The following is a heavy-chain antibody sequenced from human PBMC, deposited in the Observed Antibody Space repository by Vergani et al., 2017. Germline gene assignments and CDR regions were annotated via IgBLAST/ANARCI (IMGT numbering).Heavy chain of an antibody. Sequence: QVQLQQWGAGLLKPSETLSLTCAVYGGSFSGYYWSWIRQPPGKGLEWIGEINHSGSTNYNPSLKSRVTISGDTSKNQFSLKLSSVTAADTAVYYCARGLPFSVSPKFDPWGQGTLVTVSS. CDR1: GGSFSGYY. CDR2: INHSGST. J-gene: IGHJ5*02. D-gene: IGHD6-25*01. CDR3: ARGLPFSVSPKFDP. V-gene: IGHV4-34*01.